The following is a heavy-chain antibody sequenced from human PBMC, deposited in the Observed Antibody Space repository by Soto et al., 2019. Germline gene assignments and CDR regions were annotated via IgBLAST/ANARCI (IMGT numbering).Heavy chain of an antibody. CDR1: GFTFSSYA. J-gene: IGHJ4*02. D-gene: IGHD3-10*01. V-gene: IGHV3-23*01. CDR2: ITYNGDNT. CDR3: ARYIRGPTVFYFAF. Sequence: WGSLRLSCAASGFTFSSYAMTWFRQAPGKGLEWVSVITYNGDNTYYADSVKGRFTISRDNSKDTVHLQMNSLRAEDTAVYYCARYIRGPTVFYFAFWGPGGLVTVSS.